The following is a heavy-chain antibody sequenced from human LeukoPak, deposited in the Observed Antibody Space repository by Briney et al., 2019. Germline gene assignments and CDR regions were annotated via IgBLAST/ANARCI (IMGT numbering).Heavy chain of an antibody. Sequence: GASVKVSCKASGYTFTFYGITWVRQAPGQGLAWMGWISAYRGNTNYAQKFQGRVTMTRDMSTSTVYMEMSSLRSEDTAVYYCASSKDIVVVVAASPGHDAFDIWGQGTMVTVSS. D-gene: IGHD2-15*01. CDR3: ASSKDIVVVVAASPGHDAFDI. CDR1: GYTFTFYG. J-gene: IGHJ3*02. V-gene: IGHV1-18*01. CDR2: ISAYRGNT.